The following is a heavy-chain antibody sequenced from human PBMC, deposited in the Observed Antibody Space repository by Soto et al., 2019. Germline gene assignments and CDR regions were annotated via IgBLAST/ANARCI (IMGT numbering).Heavy chain of an antibody. CDR3: ARDRVVAAKIYYGMDV. CDR1: GGSISSCCYY. Sequence: SETLSLTFTVSGGSISSCCYYWSWIRQHPGKGLEWIGYIYYSGSTYYNPSLKSRVTISVDTSKNQFSLKLSSVTAADTAVYYCARDRVVAAKIYYGMDVWGQGTTVTVSS. V-gene: IGHV4-31*03. CDR2: IYYSGST. J-gene: IGHJ6*02. D-gene: IGHD2-15*01.